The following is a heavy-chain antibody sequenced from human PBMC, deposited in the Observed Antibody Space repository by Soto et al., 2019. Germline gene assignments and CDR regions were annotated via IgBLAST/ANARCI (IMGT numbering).Heavy chain of an antibody. CDR1: GYTLTELS. CDR3: ATGGPFGYCSCTSCDY. J-gene: IGHJ4*02. D-gene: IGHD2-2*01. CDR2: FDPEDGET. V-gene: IGHV1-24*01. Sequence: QVQLVQSGAEVKKPGASVKVSCKVSGYTLTELSMHWVRQAPGKGLEWMGGFDPEDGETIYAQKFQGRVTMTEDTSTDTAYMELSSLRSEDTAVYYCATGGPFGYCSCTSCDYWGQGTLVTVSS.